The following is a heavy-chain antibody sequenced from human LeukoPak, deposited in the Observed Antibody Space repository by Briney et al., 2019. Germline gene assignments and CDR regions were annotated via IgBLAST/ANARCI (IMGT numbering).Heavy chain of an antibody. J-gene: IGHJ6*03. V-gene: IGHV3-53*01. CDR1: GFTVNNNY. Sequence: GALRLSCAASGFTVNNNYMSWVRQAPGKGLEWVSVIYSGDSTYYADSVKGRFTISRDNSKNTLYLQMNSLRAEDTAVYYCAKGYGWEASYYYYYMDVWGKGTTVTISS. D-gene: IGHD1-26*01. CDR2: IYSGDST. CDR3: AKGYGWEASYYYYYMDV.